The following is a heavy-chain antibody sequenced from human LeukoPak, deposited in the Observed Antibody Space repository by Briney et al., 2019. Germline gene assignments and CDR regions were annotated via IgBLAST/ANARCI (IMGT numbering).Heavy chain of an antibody. J-gene: IGHJ3*02. CDR2: IYYSGST. Sequence: SETLSLTCTVSGGSISSSSYYWGWIRQPPGKGLEWIGSIYYSGSTYYNPSLKSRVTISVDTSKNQFSLKLSSVTAADTAVYYCARRIEVDTATKRTDAFDIWGQGTMVTVSS. V-gene: IGHV4-39*07. CDR1: GGSISSSSYY. D-gene: IGHD5-18*01. CDR3: ARRIEVDTATKRTDAFDI.